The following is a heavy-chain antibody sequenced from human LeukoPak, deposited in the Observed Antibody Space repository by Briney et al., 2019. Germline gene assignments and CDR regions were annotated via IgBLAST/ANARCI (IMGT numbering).Heavy chain of an antibody. V-gene: IGHV3-21*01. Sequence: SGGSLRLSCAASGFTFSSYSMNWVRQAPGKGLEWVSSISSSSSYIYYADSVKGRFTISRDNAKNSLYLQMNSLRAEDTAVYYCARTFGVVGVSDYWGQGTLVTVSS. CDR2: ISSSSSYI. CDR1: GFTFSSYS. D-gene: IGHD3-3*01. CDR3: ARTFGVVGVSDY. J-gene: IGHJ4*02.